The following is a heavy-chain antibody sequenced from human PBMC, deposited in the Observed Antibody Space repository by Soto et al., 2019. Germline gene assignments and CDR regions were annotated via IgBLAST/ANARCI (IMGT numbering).Heavy chain of an antibody. Sequence: GGSLRLSCAASGFTFRNYGMHWVRPAPGKGLQWVADISYDGTNKYYADSVRGRFTISRDNSKNTLYLQMDSLRSEDTAVYYCAKDIGTSTSTALSSFAIDYWGQGTLVTVS. CDR3: AKDIGTSTSTALSSFAIDY. CDR2: ISYDGTNK. CDR1: GFTFRNYG. D-gene: IGHD6-6*01. J-gene: IGHJ4*02. V-gene: IGHV3-30*18.